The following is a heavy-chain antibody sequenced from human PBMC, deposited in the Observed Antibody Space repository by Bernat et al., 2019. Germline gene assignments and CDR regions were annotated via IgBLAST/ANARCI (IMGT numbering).Heavy chain of an antibody. Sequence: EVQLVESGGGLVKPGGSLRLSCAASGFTFSNAWMSWVRQAPGKGLEWVGRIKSKTDGGTTDYAAPVKGRFTISRDDSKNTLYLQMNSLKTEDTAVYYCTTAYRLLLYFDYWGQGTLVTVSS. CDR1: GFTFSNAW. D-gene: IGHD2-2*01. CDR2: IKSKTDGGTT. CDR3: TTAYRLLLYFDY. J-gene: IGHJ4*02. V-gene: IGHV3-15*01.